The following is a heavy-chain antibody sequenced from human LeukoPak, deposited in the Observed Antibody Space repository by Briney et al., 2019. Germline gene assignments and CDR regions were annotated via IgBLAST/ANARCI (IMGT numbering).Heavy chain of an antibody. CDR3: TRGYSGVDY. D-gene: IGHD5-12*01. J-gene: IGHJ4*02. Sequence: GGSLRLSCAASGFTFSSSTMNWVRQAPGKGLEWVSYITSKNNIYYVDSVKGRFTISRDNAKNLLYLQMNSLRAEDTAVYYCTRGYSGVDYWGQGTLVTVSS. CDR1: GFTFSSST. V-gene: IGHV3-48*01. CDR2: ITSKNNI.